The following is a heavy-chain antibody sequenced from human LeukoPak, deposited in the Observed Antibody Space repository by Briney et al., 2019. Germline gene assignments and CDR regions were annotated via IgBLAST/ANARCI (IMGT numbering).Heavy chain of an antibody. D-gene: IGHD2-2*01. J-gene: IGHJ4*02. CDR1: GGSISSYY. CDR3: AGCEDWSTSCPLGY. CDR2: IYYSGST. V-gene: IGHV4-59*01. Sequence: PSETLSLTCTVSGGSISSYYWSWIRQPPGKGLEWIGYIYYSGSTNYNPSLKSRVTISVDTSKNQFSLKLSSVTAADTAVYYCAGCEDWSTSCPLGYWGQGTLVTVSS.